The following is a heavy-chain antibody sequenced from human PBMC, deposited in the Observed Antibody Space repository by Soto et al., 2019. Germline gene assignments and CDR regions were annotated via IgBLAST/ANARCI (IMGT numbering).Heavy chain of an antibody. V-gene: IGHV3-30*03. D-gene: IGHD1-1*01. CDR3: ARGEALLDWIYM. CDR2: ISYHGRNK. J-gene: IGHJ3*01. Sequence: GQVVESGGGVVQPGTSLRLSCKVSGLTFSSHGMHWVRQAPGRGLEWLAVISYHGRNKYYRDSVKDRFSISRHNSKSTLSLQMQVMRIEGKAMYFCARGEALLDWIYMGGQETMVLVSS. CDR1: GLTFSSHG.